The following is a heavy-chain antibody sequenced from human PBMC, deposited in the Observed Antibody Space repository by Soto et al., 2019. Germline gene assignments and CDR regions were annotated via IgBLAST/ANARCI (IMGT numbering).Heavy chain of an antibody. V-gene: IGHV4-59*08. D-gene: IGHD6-13*01. J-gene: IGHJ4*02. CDR2: MSYRGTT. CDR3: ASRDSSSWSIDY. CDR1: GGSLSNYY. Sequence: PSETLSLTCTVSGGSLSNYYWSWIRQPPGKGLEWIGFMSYRGTTNYNPSLKSRVTISVDTSKNQFSLKLSSVTAADTAVYYCASRDSSSWSIDYWGQGTLVTVSS.